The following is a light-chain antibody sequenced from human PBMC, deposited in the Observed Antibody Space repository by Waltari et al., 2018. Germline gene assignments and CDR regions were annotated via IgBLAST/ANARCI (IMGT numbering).Light chain of an antibody. J-gene: IGKJ1*01. CDR3: QHYVRLPAT. V-gene: IGKV3-20*01. CDR1: QSVSRA. CDR2: GSA. Sequence: EIVLTQSPGSLSSSPGERVTLSCRASQSVSRALAWYQHKPGQAPRLLIFGSANRAPGIPDRFSGGGSETDSSLTISRLEPEYFAVYYCQHYVRLPATFGRGTKVEIK.